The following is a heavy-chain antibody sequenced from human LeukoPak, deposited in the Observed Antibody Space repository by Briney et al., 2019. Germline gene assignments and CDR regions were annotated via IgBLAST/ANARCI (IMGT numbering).Heavy chain of an antibody. CDR1: GGTFNNSA. Sequence: SVKVSCKTSGGTFNNSAISWVRQAPGQGLEWLGGIMPLLGTAGYAQKFQGRVTITKDESMRTVYLELTSLTSDDTAVYYCARDVHGDYGSGWFDPWGQGTLVSVSS. V-gene: IGHV1-69*05. J-gene: IGHJ5*02. CDR3: ARDVHGDYGSGWFDP. D-gene: IGHD4-17*01. CDR2: IMPLLGTA.